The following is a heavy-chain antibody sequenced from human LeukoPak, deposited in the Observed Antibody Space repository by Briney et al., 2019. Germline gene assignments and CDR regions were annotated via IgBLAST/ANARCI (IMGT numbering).Heavy chain of an antibody. V-gene: IGHV3-7*01. CDR1: GFTFSSYW. D-gene: IGHD6-13*01. J-gene: IGHJ4*02. Sequence: PGGSLRLSCAASGFTFSSYWMTWVRQAPGKGLEWVANIKHDGSEKYYVDSAKGRFTISRDNANNSLYLQMNCLRAEDTAVYYCARMYGSGWYVPFDYWGQGTLVTVSS. CDR2: IKHDGSEK. CDR3: ARMYGSGWYVPFDY.